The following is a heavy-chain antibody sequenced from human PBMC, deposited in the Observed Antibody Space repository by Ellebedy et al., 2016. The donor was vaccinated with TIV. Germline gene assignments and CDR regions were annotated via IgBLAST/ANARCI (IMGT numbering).Heavy chain of an antibody. CDR2: INTGNDNT. J-gene: IGHJ6*02. V-gene: IGHV1-3*04. Sequence: ASVKVFCXASGHSFTSYGIHWVRQAPGQSLEWMGWINTGNDNTKYSQKLQGRVTITRDYMELSGLMSEDTAVYYCATREWQDPMDVWGQGTTVTVSS. CDR3: ATREWQDPMDV. CDR1: GHSFTSYG. D-gene: IGHD3-3*01.